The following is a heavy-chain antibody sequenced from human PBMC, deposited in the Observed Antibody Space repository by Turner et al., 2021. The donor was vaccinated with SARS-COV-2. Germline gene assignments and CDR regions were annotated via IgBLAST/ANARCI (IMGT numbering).Heavy chain of an antibody. CDR2: IINIFGTT. CDR3: AEAWGVDYHDSTGQGFDP. V-gene: IGHV1-69*18. Sequence: VQQVQSGAEVKKPGSAVKVHCKASGGTFRSYASSWVRQAPGQGLEWMGRIINIFGTTNYAQKFHGIVTITADESTSTAYMKISRLRSENTVVYYGAEAWGVDYHDSTGQGFDPWGQGTLVTVSS. CDR1: GGTFRSYA. J-gene: IGHJ5*02. D-gene: IGHD3-22*01.